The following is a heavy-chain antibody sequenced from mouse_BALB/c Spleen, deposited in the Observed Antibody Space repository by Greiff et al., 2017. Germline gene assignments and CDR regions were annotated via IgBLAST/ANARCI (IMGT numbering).Heavy chain of an antibody. CDR2: IYPGDGDT. J-gene: IGHJ4*01. CDR3: ARKMYGNYDAMDY. V-gene: IGHV1-80*01. D-gene: IGHD2-10*02. CDR1: GYAFSSYW. Sequence: VMLVESGAELVRPGSSVKISCKASGYAFSSYWMNWVKQRPGQGLEWIGQIYPGDGDTNYNGKFKGKATLTADKSSSTAYMQLSSLTSEDSAVYFCARKMYGNYDAMDYWGQGTSVTVSS.